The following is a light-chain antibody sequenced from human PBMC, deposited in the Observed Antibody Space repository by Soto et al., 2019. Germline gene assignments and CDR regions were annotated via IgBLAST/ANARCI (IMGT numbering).Light chain of an antibody. CDR3: QQRSNWPRT. Sequence: EIVLTQSPVTLSLSPGERATLSCRASQSISSSLAWYQHKPGQAPRLLIYNAANRANGIPARFSGSGSGTDFTLTISSLEPEDFAVYYCQQRSNWPRTFGQGTKVEIK. CDR1: QSISSS. CDR2: NAA. V-gene: IGKV3-11*01. J-gene: IGKJ1*01.